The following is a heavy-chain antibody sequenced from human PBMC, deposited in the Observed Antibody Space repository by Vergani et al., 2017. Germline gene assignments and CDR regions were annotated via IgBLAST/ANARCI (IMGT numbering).Heavy chain of an antibody. Sequence: QLQESGPGLVKTSGTLSLTCIVSGGSISRSSHYWGWIRQAPGKGLEWIGSIYHNGNTFYNPSLNSRLSISVDKSKNEFSLKLSAVTAADTAVYYCASKRGACRAAYCHSYDFWGPGTLVGVSS. V-gene: IGHV4-39*01. CDR1: GGSISRSSHY. J-gene: IGHJ4*02. D-gene: IGHD2-15*01. CDR2: IYHNGNT. CDR3: ASKRGACRAAYCHSYDF.